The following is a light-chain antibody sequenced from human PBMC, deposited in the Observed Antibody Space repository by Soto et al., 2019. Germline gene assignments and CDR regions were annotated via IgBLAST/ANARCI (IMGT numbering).Light chain of an antibody. V-gene: IGKV2-28*01. CDR3: MQARQTPWT. Sequence: DIVMTQSPLSLPVTPSEPASISGRSSQSLLHSIGCNSLDCYLQKPGQSPQILIYLGSNRASGVPDRFSGSGSGTDFTLKISRVEAEDVGVYNCMQARQTPWTFGQGTKVELK. J-gene: IGKJ1*01. CDR1: QSLLHSIGCNS. CDR2: LGS.